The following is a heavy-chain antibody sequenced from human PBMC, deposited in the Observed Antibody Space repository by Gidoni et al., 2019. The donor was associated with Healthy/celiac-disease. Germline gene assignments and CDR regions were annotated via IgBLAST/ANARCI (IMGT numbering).Heavy chain of an antibody. CDR2: IRSNANSYAT. V-gene: IGHV3-73*01. Sequence: ASGKGLEWVGRIRSNANSYATAYAASVKGRFTISRDDSKTTAYLQMNSLKTEDTAVYYCTRPSRPGSYDYWGQGTLVTVSS. D-gene: IGHD1-26*01. CDR3: TRPSRPGSYDY. J-gene: IGHJ4*02.